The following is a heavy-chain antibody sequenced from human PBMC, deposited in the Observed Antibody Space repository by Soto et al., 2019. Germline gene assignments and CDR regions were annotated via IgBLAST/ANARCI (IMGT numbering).Heavy chain of an antibody. CDR1: GGSISSGGYY. J-gene: IGHJ3*02. D-gene: IGHD3-10*01. Sequence: ASETLSLTCTVSGGSISSGGYYWSWIRQHPGKGLEWIGYIYYSGSTYYNPSLKSRVTISVDTSKNQFSLKLSSMTAADTAVYYCARDFSRMVRGVIKIWGQGTMVTVSS. CDR2: IYYSGST. V-gene: IGHV4-31*02. CDR3: ARDFSRMVRGVIKI.